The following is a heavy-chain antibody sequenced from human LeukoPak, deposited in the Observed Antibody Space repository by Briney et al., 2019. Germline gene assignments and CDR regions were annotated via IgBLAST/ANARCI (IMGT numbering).Heavy chain of an antibody. J-gene: IGHJ4*02. D-gene: IGHD3-9*01. CDR1: GYTFTGYY. V-gene: IGHV1-2*02. CDR2: INPNSGGT. CDR3: ARDGRAGGKYYDILTGSDY. Sequence: GASVKVSCKASGYTFTGYYMHWVRQAPGQGLEWMGWINPNSGGTNYAQKFQGRVTMTRDTSISTAYMELSRLRSDDTAVYYCARDGRAGGKYYDILTGSDYWGQGTLVTVSS.